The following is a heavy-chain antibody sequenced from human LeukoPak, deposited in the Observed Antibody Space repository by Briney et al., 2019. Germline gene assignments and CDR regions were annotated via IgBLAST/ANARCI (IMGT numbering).Heavy chain of an antibody. J-gene: IGHJ4*02. D-gene: IGHD3-16*01. CDR3: ARDRGGTFDY. CDR1: GFTFTDYW. Sequence: GGSLRLSCAASGFTFTDYWMHWVRQVPGKGLVWVSIINTDTRGKDYADSVKGRFTISRDNAKSTLYLQMDSLRAEDTAVYYCARDRGGTFDYWGQGTLVTVSS. CDR2: INTDTRGK. V-gene: IGHV3-74*01.